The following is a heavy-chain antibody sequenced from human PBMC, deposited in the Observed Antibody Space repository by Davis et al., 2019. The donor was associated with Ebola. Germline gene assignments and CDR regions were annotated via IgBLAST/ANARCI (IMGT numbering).Heavy chain of an antibody. D-gene: IGHD5-12*01. CDR1: GYGFTTYW. CDR3: ARGLVAAANNWFDP. CDR2: IYPGDSDT. Sequence: PGGSLRLSCKGSGYGFTTYWIGWVRQMPGKGLEWMGIIYPGDSDTRYSPSFQGQVTISADKSISTAYLQWSSLKASDTAMYYCARGLVAAANNWFDPWGQGTLVTVSS. V-gene: IGHV5-51*01. J-gene: IGHJ5*02.